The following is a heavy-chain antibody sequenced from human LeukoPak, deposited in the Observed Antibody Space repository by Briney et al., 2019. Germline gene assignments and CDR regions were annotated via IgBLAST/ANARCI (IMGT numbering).Heavy chain of an antibody. V-gene: IGHV3-74*01. CDR3: TPGSGSYFGWFDP. J-gene: IGHJ5*02. CDR1: GFTFSSYW. CDR2: INSDGSSL. Sequence: GGSLRLSCAASGFTFSSYWMHWVRQAPGKGLVWVSRINSDGSSLSYADSVKGRFTISRDNAENTLYLQMNSLRADDTAVYYCTPGSGSYFGWFDPWGLGTLVTVSS. D-gene: IGHD3-10*01.